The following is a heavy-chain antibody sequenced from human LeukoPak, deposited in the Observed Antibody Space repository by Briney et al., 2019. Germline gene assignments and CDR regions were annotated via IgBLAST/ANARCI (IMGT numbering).Heavy chain of an antibody. CDR2: ISRSSAYI. CDR3: ARVWQDYSNADY. D-gene: IGHD4-11*01. Sequence: GGSLRLSCAASGFTFSSFNMNWVRQAPGKGPEWVSYISRSSAYIHYADSVRGQFAISRDNAKNSLYLQMNSLRAEDTAIYYCARVWQDYSNADYWGQGTLVTVSS. V-gene: IGHV3-21*05. J-gene: IGHJ4*02. CDR1: GFTFSSFN.